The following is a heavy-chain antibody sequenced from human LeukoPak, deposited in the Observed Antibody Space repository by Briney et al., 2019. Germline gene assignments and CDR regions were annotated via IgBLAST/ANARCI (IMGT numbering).Heavy chain of an antibody. CDR3: ARGPRGWYGLDY. J-gene: IGHJ4*02. V-gene: IGHV3-20*04. CDR1: GFTFDDYG. Sequence: GGSLRLSCAASGFTFDDYGMSWVRQAPGKGLEWVSGINWNGGSTGYADSVKGRFTISRDNAKNTLYLQMNSLGAEDTAVYYCARGPRGWYGLDYWGQGTLVTVSS. D-gene: IGHD6-19*01. CDR2: INWNGGST.